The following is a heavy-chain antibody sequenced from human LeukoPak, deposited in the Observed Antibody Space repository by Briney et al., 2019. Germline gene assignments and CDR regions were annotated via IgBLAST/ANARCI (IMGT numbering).Heavy chain of an antibody. J-gene: IGHJ5*02. CDR1: GGSISSGSYY. CDR2: IYTSGST. D-gene: IGHD2-15*01. CDR3: ARDHEGYCSGGSCYAPPKWFDP. V-gene: IGHV4-61*02. Sequence: PSQTLSLTCTVSGGSISSGSYYWSWIRQPAGKGLEWIGRIYTSGSTNYNPSLKSRVTISVDTSKNQFSLKLSSVTAADTAVYYCARDHEGYCSGGSCYAPPKWFDPWGQGTLVTVSS.